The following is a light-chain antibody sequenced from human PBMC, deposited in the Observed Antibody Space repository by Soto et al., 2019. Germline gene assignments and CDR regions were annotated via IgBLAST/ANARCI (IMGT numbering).Light chain of an antibody. CDR2: RNN. CDR1: SFNIGSNF. CDR3: ATWDDSLTAPV. J-gene: IGLJ2*01. Sequence: QPVLTQPPSASGTHGQRVTISCSGSSFNIGSNFVYWYQQLPGTAPKLLISRNNERPSGVPDRFSGSKSGTSASLAISGLRSEDEADYYCATWDDSLTAPVFGGGTKLTVL. V-gene: IGLV1-47*01.